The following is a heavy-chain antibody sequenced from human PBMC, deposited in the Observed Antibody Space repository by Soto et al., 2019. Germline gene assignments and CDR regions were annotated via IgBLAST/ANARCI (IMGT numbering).Heavy chain of an antibody. V-gene: IGHV5-51*01. Sequence: VASLKISCKGSRYTVTNYWIGWVRQMPGKGPEWMGIIYPGDSDTKYNPSFQGQVTISADKSITTTYLQWSSLKASDTAIYYCAASIFYYGMDVWGQGTTVTVAS. CDR2: IYPGDSDT. CDR1: RYTVTNYW. J-gene: IGHJ6*02. CDR3: AASIFYYGMDV.